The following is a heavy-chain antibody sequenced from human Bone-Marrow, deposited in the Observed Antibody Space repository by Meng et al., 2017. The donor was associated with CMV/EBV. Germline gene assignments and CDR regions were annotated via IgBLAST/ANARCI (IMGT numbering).Heavy chain of an antibody. D-gene: IGHD3-10*01. Sequence: GESLKISCAASGFTFSSYGMHWVRQAPGKGLEWVAFIRYDGSNKYYADSVKGRFTISRDNSKNTLYLQMNSLRAEDTAVYYCAKDQGYMRVRGVTVSMYVMDVWGQGTTVTVSS. CDR1: GFTFSSYG. V-gene: IGHV3-30*02. CDR2: IRYDGSNK. CDR3: AKDQGYMRVRGVTVSMYVMDV. J-gene: IGHJ6*02.